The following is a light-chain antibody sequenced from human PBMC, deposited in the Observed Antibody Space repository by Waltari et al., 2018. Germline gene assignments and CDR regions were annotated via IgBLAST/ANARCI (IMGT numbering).Light chain of an antibody. J-gene: IGLJ2*01. CDR3: GTWDDSLNGPV. Sequence: QSVLTQPRSASGTHGPRVTSSCSGSSSNIGTYSVNWYQQLPGTAPNLLIFNSSQRPSGVPYRFSRSKSGTSASLAISGLPSDDGADYYCGTWDDSLNGPVFGGGTKLTVL. CDR1: SSNIGTYS. CDR2: NSS. V-gene: IGLV1-44*01.